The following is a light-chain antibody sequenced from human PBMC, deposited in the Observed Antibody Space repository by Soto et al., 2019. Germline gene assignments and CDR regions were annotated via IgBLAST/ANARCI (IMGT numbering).Light chain of an antibody. CDR2: EAS. CDR3: QHYTSYFGA. V-gene: IGKV1-5*01. Sequence: DFQMTQFPSTLSASVGDRVTITCRASQSLSGWLSWYQQKPGKAPKLLIYEASTLESGVPSRFSGSGSGTEFTLTISSLQPDDFATYYCQHYTSYFGAFGQGTKVEIK. J-gene: IGKJ1*01. CDR1: QSLSGW.